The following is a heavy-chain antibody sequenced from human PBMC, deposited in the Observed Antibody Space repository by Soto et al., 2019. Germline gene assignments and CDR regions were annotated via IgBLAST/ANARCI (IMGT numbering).Heavy chain of an antibody. CDR1: GGSISSYY. Sequence: TLSLTCTVSGGSISSYYWIWIRQPPGKGLEWIGYIYYSGSTNYNPSLKSRVTISVDTSKNQFSLKVRSVTAADTAVYYCARRYGGNFDYWGQGTLVTVSS. J-gene: IGHJ4*02. D-gene: IGHD1-26*01. V-gene: IGHV4-59*01. CDR2: IYYSGST. CDR3: ARRYGGNFDY.